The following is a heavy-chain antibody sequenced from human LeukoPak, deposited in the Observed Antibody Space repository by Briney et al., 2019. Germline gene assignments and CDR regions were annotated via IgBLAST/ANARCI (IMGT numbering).Heavy chain of an antibody. D-gene: IGHD3-22*01. V-gene: IGHV1-2*02. CDR2: INPNSGGT. Sequence: ASVKVSCKASGYTFTGYYMHWVRQAPGQGLEWMGWINPNSGGTNYAQKFQGRVTMTRDTSISTAYMELSRLRSDDTAVYYCAREYPTMIVVVITLRNNWFDPWGQGTLVTVSS. CDR3: AREYPTMIVVVITLRNNWFDP. CDR1: GYTFTGYY. J-gene: IGHJ5*02.